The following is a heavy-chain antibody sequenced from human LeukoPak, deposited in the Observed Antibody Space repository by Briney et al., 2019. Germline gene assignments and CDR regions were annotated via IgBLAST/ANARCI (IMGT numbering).Heavy chain of an antibody. CDR1: GFTFSDHY. D-gene: IGHD5-18*01. Sequence: PGGSLRLSCAASGFTFSDHYMDWVRQAPGKGLGWIARTRKKANSYTTEYAASVKGRFTISRDDSKNSLYLQMNSLETEDTAVYYCARVMSVDTAVLDYWGQGTLVTVSS. V-gene: IGHV3-72*01. CDR3: ARVMSVDTAVLDY. J-gene: IGHJ4*02. CDR2: TRKKANSYTT.